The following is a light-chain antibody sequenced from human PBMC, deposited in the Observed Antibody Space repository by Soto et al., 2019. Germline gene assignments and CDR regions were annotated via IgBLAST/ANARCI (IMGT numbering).Light chain of an antibody. J-gene: IGLJ2*01. CDR2: RNN. Sequence: QSVLTQPPSASGTPGQRVTISCSGSSSNIGSNYVYWYQQLPGTAPKLLIYRNNQRPSEVPDRFSGSKSGTSASLAISGLRSEDEAEYYCAAWDDSLSGRHVVFGGGTKLTVL. CDR3: AAWDDSLSGRHVV. CDR1: SSNIGSNY. V-gene: IGLV1-47*01.